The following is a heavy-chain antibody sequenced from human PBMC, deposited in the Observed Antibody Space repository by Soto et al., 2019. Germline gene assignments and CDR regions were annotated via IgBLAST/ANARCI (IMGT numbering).Heavy chain of an antibody. V-gene: IGHV4-39*01. J-gene: IGHJ4*02. Sequence: TSETLSLTCIVSGGSFSSSTYYGAWIRQPPGKGLEWIGSIFYRGSTYYNPSLKSRVTLSVDTSKNRFSLNLSSVTAADTAVYFCASAPGFNLFDSWGQGTLVTVS. CDR1: GGSFSSSTYY. D-gene: IGHD2-21*01. CDR2: IFYRGST. CDR3: ASAPGFNLFDS.